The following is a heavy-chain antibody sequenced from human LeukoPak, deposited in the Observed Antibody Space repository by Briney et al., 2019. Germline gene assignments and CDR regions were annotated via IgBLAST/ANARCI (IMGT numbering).Heavy chain of an antibody. D-gene: IGHD3-9*01. Sequence: SETLSLTCTVSGDSIRSYYWIWIRQPAGKGLEWIGRIYTTGTTNYNPSLKSRVTISVDTSKNQFSLKLRSVTAADTAVYYCARGGHDIDAFDIWGQGTMVAVSS. V-gene: IGHV4-4*07. CDR3: ARGGHDIDAFDI. CDR1: GDSIRSYY. CDR2: IYTTGTT. J-gene: IGHJ3*02.